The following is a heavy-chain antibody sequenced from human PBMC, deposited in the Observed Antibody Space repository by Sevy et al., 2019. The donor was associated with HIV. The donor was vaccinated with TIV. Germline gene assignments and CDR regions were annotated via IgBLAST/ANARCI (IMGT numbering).Heavy chain of an antibody. J-gene: IGHJ4*02. CDR2: ISYDGSEK. Sequence: GGSLRLSCAASGFTFSHYAMHWVRQAPGKGLEWVAVISYDGSEKNYADSVNGRFNISRDNSKNTLFLLMNSLTVEDTAVYYCASDYIVAKMQGYLDSWGQGTLVTVSS. D-gene: IGHD5-12*01. V-gene: IGHV3-30-3*01. CDR1: GFTFSHYA. CDR3: ASDYIVAKMQGYLDS.